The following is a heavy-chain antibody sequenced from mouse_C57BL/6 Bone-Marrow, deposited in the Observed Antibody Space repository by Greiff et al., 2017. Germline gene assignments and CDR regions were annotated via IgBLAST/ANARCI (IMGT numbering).Heavy chain of an antibody. J-gene: IGHJ3*01. Sequence: VQLQQPGAELVRPGTSVKLSCKASGYTFTSYWMHWVKQRPGQGLEWIGVIDPSDSYTNYNQKFKGKATLTVDTASSTADMQLSSLTSEDSAVYYCARRYDGYLAWFAYWGQGTLVTVSA. CDR2: IDPSDSYT. CDR1: GYTFTSYW. D-gene: IGHD2-3*01. CDR3: ARRYDGYLAWFAY. V-gene: IGHV1-59*01.